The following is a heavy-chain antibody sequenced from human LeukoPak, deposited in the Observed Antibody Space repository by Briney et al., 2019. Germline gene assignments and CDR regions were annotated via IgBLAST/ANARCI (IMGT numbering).Heavy chain of an antibody. CDR2: IYPGDSDT. CDR1: GYGFTSYW. J-gene: IGHJ4*02. V-gene: IGHV5-51*01. CDR3: ARQRYCSSTSCLSAYYFDY. Sequence: GEALKISCKGSGYGFTSYWIGWGRQMPGKGLEWMGIIYPGDSDTRYSPSFQGQVTISADKSISTAYLQWGSLKASDTAMYYCARQRYCSSTSCLSAYYFDYWGQGTLVTVSS. D-gene: IGHD2-2*01.